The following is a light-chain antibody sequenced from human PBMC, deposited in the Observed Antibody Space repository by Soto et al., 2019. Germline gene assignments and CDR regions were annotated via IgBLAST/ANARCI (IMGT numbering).Light chain of an antibody. Sequence: EIVLTQSPGTLSLSPGERATLSCRASQSVSSSYLAWYQQKPGQAPRLLIYGASSRATGIPDRFSGSGSGTDFTLTISRLEPDYFVEYYCQQYGSTRTFGQGTKVEIK. J-gene: IGKJ1*01. CDR1: QSVSSSY. V-gene: IGKV3-20*01. CDR2: GAS. CDR3: QQYGSTRT.